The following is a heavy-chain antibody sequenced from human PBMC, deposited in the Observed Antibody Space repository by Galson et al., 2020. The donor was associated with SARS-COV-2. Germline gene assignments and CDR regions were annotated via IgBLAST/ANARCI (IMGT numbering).Heavy chain of an antibody. CDR1: GYSFTNYW. Sequence: KIGESLKISCKGSGYSFTNYWIGWVRQMPGKGLEWMGIIYPGDSDTRYSPSFQGQVTISADKSISTAYLQWSSLKASDTAMYYCARVPYCSSISCSYGMDVWGQGTTVTVSS. CDR3: ARVPYCSSISCSYGMDV. D-gene: IGHD2-2*01. J-gene: IGHJ6*02. V-gene: IGHV5-51*01. CDR2: IYPGDSDT.